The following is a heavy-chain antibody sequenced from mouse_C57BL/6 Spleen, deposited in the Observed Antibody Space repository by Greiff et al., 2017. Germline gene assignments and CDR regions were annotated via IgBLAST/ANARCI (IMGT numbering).Heavy chain of an antibody. CDR1: GFNIKNTY. J-gene: IGHJ4*01. Sequence: VQLQQSVAELVRPGASVKLSCKASGFNIKNTYMHWVKQRPEQGLEWIGRIDPANGNTKYAPKFQGKATITADTSSNTAYLQLSSLTSEDTAIYYCAREGLMGTELRWYYAMDYWGQGTSVTVSS. CDR2: IDPANGNT. D-gene: IGHD1-1*01. CDR3: AREGLMGTELRWYYAMDY. V-gene: IGHV14-3*01.